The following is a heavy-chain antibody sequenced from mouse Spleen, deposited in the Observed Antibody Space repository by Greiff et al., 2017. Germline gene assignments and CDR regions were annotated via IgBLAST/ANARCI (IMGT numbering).Heavy chain of an antibody. Sequence: QVQLQQSGAELVRPGASVKMSCTASGYTFTSYTMHWVKQRPGQGLEWIGYINPSSGYTKYNQKFKDKATLTADTSSSTAYMQLSSLTSEDSAGDYCARDYYGSSYRFADWGQGTLVNVSA. D-gene: IGHD1-1*01. CDR2: INPSSGYT. CDR1: GYTFTSYT. J-gene: IGHJ3*01. V-gene: IGHV1-4*01. CDR3: ARDYYGSSYRFAD.